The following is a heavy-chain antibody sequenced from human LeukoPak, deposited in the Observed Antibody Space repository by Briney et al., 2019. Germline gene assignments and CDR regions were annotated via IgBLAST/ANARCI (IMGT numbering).Heavy chain of an antibody. J-gene: IGHJ4*02. Sequence: ASVKVSCKGSGYPFPRYYMHWVRPAPGQGLEWMGWINPNSGGTNYAQKFQGRVTMTRDTSISTAYMELSRLRSDDTAVYYCARDSGSLLASDYWGQGTLVTVSS. CDR3: ARDSGSLLASDY. CDR2: INPNSGGT. CDR1: GYPFPRYY. V-gene: IGHV1-2*02. D-gene: IGHD1-26*01.